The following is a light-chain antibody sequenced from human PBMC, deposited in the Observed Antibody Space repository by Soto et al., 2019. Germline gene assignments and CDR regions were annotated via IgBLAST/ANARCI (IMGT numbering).Light chain of an antibody. CDR1: QGVGTW. J-gene: IGKJ4*01. Sequence: DILLTQSPSSVSASVGDRVTITCRASQGVGTWLAWYQQKPGRAPVLLLYAASKLQSGVHSRFSGSGSGTDFLLTISSLQPEDSANYYCQQANSLPLAFGGGTKLEIK. CDR3: QQANSLPLA. V-gene: IGKV1D-12*01. CDR2: AAS.